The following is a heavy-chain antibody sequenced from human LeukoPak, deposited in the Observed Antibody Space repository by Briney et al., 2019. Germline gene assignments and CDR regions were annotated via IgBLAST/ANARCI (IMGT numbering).Heavy chain of an antibody. CDR1: GYTFTSYY. Sequence: ASVKVSCKASGYTFTSYYMHWVRQAPGQGLEWMGIINPSGGSTSYAQKFQGRVAMTRDTSTSTVYMELSSLRSEDTAVYYCASEIKTYYYDSSGFSPVDYWGQGTLVTVSS. D-gene: IGHD3-22*01. CDR3: ASEIKTYYYDSSGFSPVDY. CDR2: INPSGGST. J-gene: IGHJ4*02. V-gene: IGHV1-46*01.